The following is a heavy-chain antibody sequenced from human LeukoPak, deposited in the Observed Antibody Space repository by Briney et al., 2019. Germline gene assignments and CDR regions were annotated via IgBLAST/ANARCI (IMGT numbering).Heavy chain of an antibody. CDR3: ARVRQDVTMIVVIMTAVSYYLDV. CDR2: MNPSGST. CDR1: GGTSSGYY. Sequence: PSETLSLTCAVYGGTSSGYYWTWIRQTPEKGLEWIGEMNPSGSTNYNPSLQRRVTTSVDTSKNQFSLTLSSVTAADTAVYYCARVRQDVTMIVVIMTAVSYYLDVWGKGTTVTVS. V-gene: IGHV4-34*01. J-gene: IGHJ6*03. D-gene: IGHD3-22*01.